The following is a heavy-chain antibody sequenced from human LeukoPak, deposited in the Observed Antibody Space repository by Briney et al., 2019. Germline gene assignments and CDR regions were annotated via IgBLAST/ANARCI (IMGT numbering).Heavy chain of an antibody. D-gene: IGHD2-8*01. CDR1: GGSFSGYY. CDR2: INHSGST. J-gene: IGHJ4*02. V-gene: IGHV4-34*01. Sequence: SETLSLTCAVYGGSFSGYYWSWIRQPPGKGLEWIGEINHSGSTNYNPSLKSRVTISVDTSKNQFSLKLSSVTAADTAVYYCARLRGLVYYFDYWGQGTLVTVSS. CDR3: ARLRGLVYYFDY.